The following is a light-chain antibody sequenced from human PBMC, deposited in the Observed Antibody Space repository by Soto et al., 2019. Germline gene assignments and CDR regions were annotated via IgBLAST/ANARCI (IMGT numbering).Light chain of an antibody. Sequence: EIVMTQSPATLSVSPGERVTLSCRASQSVSDNLAWYQQKPGQAPRLLIYGASTRATTTPARFSGSGSGTEFTLTISCLQSEAFAVYFCQQSNNWPYTFGQGTKLDIK. CDR1: QSVSDN. V-gene: IGKV3-15*01. CDR3: QQSNNWPYT. J-gene: IGKJ2*01. CDR2: GAS.